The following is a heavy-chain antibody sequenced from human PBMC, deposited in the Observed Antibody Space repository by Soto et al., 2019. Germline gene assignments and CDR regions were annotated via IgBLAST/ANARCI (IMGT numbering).Heavy chain of an antibody. V-gene: IGHV7-4-1*01. J-gene: IGHJ6*02. CDR1: GYTFTSYA. D-gene: IGHD2-2*01. Sequence: ASVKVSCKASGYTFTSYAMNWVRQAPGQGLEWMGWINTNTGNPTYAQGFTGRFVFSLDTSVSTAYLQICSLKAEDTAVYYCAREGARYCSSTSCYVRLLEGSYYYYGMDVWGQGTTVTVS. CDR3: AREGARYCSSTSCYVRLLEGSYYYYGMDV. CDR2: INTNTGNP.